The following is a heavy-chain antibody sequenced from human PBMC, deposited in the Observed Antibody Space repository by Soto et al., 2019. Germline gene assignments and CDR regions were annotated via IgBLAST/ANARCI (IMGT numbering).Heavy chain of an antibody. D-gene: IGHD3-16*01. CDR1: GFTFRSYV. CDR3: ARWGTTGGLDV. CDR2: TSYDGSNK. Sequence: QVQLVESGGGVVQPGTSLRLSCVGSGFTFRSYVIHWVRQAPGKGLEWVALTSYDGSNKYYDDSVKGRFTISRDNSRNTVDLQMESLRLAVTALYYCARWGTTGGLDVWGQGTLVSVSS. V-gene: IGHV3-30*19. J-gene: IGHJ4*02.